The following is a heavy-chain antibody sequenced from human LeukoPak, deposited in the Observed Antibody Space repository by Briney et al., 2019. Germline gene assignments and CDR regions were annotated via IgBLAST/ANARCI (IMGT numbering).Heavy chain of an antibody. CDR3: ARGVPPDYYDSSGDWNYFDY. V-gene: IGHV1-3*01. J-gene: IGHJ4*02. D-gene: IGHD3-22*01. CDR1: GYTFTSYP. Sequence: ASVKVSCKASGYTFTSYPMHWVRQAPGQRLEWMGWINAGNGNTKYSQKFQGRVTITRDTSASTAYMDLSSLRSQDTAVYYCARGVPPDYYDSSGDWNYFDYWGQGTLVTVSS. CDR2: INAGNGNT.